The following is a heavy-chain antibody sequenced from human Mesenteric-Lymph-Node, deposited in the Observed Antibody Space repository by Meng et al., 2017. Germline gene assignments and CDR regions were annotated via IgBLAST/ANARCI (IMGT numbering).Heavy chain of an antibody. Sequence: EVQLLESGGGLVQPGGSLRLSCAASGFTFGIYAMSWVRQAPGKGLEWLSGISGNGAGTYYADSMKGRFTISRGNSMNTLYLEMNSLRAEDTAIYYCAKRVVVTASSHWYFDLWGRGTLVTVSS. V-gene: IGHV3-23*01. J-gene: IGHJ2*01. D-gene: IGHD2-21*02. CDR1: GFTFGIYA. CDR2: ISGNGAGT. CDR3: AKRVVVTASSHWYFDL.